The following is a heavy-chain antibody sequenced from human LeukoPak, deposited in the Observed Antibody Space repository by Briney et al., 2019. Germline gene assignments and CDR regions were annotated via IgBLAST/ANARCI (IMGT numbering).Heavy chain of an antibody. D-gene: IGHD1-1*01. CDR3: ARIDWTPDS. V-gene: IGHV4-38-2*02. CDR2: IHHSGNT. J-gene: IGHJ4*02. Sequence: PSETLSLTCSVSGYSISNGHVWAWIRQPPGKGLEWIGTIHHSGNTYYNPSLQSRVTVSVDTSWNQFSLRVYSVTAADTGAYYCARIDWTPDSWGQGTLVTVSS. CDR1: GYSISNGHV.